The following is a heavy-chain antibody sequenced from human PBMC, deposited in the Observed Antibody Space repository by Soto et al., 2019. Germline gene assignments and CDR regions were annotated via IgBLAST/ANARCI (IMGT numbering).Heavy chain of an antibody. CDR2: ISYDGSNK. D-gene: IGHD1-26*01. Sequence: PGGSPKLSCAASGFTFSSYGMHWVRQAPGKGLEWVAVISYDGSNKYYADSVKGRFTISRDNSKNTLYLQMNSLRAEDTAVYYCAKAGGGASPDYWGQGTLVTVSS. J-gene: IGHJ4*02. CDR1: GFTFSSYG. CDR3: AKAGGGASPDY. V-gene: IGHV3-30*18.